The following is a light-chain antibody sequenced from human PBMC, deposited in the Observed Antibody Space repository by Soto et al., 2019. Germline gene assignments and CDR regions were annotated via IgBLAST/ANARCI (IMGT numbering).Light chain of an antibody. J-gene: IGKJ4*01. CDR3: QQYYTWPVT. V-gene: IGKV3-15*01. CDR2: GAS. CDR1: QGINRN. Sequence: IVMTQSPATLSLSPGESVTCSCRASQGINRNLAWYQQKPGQAPRLLISGASTGATGIPARFSGSGSGTEFTLTINSLQSEDSAVYYCQQYYTWPVTFGGGTKVDI.